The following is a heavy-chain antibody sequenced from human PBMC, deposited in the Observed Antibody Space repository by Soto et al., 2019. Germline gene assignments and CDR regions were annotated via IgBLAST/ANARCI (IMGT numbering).Heavy chain of an antibody. J-gene: IGHJ3*01. CDR2: ISVYNGNT. CDR1: GYAFTSYG. CDR3: ARAPEGKGTVVTRYAFDL. D-gene: IGHD2-21*02. Sequence: QVQLVQSGAEVKKPGAYVKVSCKSSGYAFTSYGISWVRQAPGQGLAWMGWISVYNGNTNYAQKLQDRVTMTTDTSTSTAYMELRSLRSDDTAVYYCARAPEGKGTVVTRYAFDLWGQGTMGTVSS. V-gene: IGHV1-18*04.